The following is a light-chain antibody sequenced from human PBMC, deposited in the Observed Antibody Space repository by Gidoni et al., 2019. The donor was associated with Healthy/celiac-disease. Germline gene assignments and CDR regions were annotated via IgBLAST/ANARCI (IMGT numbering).Light chain of an antibody. CDR2: WAS. V-gene: IGKV4-1*01. CDR1: QSVLYSSNNKNY. CDR3: QQDYSTQIT. J-gene: IGKJ5*01. Sequence: VALGERATINCKSSQSVLYSSNNKNYLAWYQQKPGQPPNLLIYWASTRESGVPDRFSGSGSGTDFNLTISSLEAEDVAVYYCQQDYSTQITFGQGTRLEIK.